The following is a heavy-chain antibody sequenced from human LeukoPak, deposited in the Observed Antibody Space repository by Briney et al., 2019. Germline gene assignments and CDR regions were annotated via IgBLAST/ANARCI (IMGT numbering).Heavy chain of an antibody. J-gene: IGHJ4*02. CDR3: ARVEAYYYDSSGYVW. CDR1: GYTFTSYG. V-gene: IGHV1-18*01. D-gene: IGHD3-22*01. CDR2: ISAYNGNT. Sequence: ASVKVSCKASGYTFTSYGISWVRQAPGQGLEWMGWISAYNGNTNYAQKLQGRVTMTTDTSTSTAYMELSRLRSDDTAVYYCARVEAYYYDSSGYVWWGQGTLVTVSS.